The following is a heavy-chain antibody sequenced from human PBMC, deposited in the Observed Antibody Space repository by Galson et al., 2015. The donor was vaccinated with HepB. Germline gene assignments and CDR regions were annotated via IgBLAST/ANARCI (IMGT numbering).Heavy chain of an antibody. V-gene: IGHV3-33*01. Sequence: SLRLSCAASGFTFSSYGMHWVRQAPGKGLEWVAVIWYDGSNKYYADSVKGRFTISRDNSKNTLYLQMNSLRAEDTAVYYCARDQVETIFGVVSVSNYYYGMDVWGQGTTVTVSS. J-gene: IGHJ6*02. CDR3: ARDQVETIFGVVSVSNYYYGMDV. CDR1: GFTFSSYG. D-gene: IGHD3-3*01. CDR2: IWYDGSNK.